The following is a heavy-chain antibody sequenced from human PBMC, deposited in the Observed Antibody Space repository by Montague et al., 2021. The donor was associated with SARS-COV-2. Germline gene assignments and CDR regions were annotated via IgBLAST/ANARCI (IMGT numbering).Heavy chain of an antibody. CDR1: GASFSAYY. Sequence: SETLSLTCAVYGASFSAYYWSWIRQPPGKGLEWTGQIYHSGSTNYNPSLKSRVTILVDTSKNQFSLKLSSVTAADTAVYYCARGQPAAVTFYGIWNGQRANYYYMDVWAKGTTVTVSS. V-gene: IGHV4-34*01. CDR2: IYHSGST. CDR3: ARGQPAAVTFYGIWNGQRANYYYMDV. D-gene: IGHD3-3*01. J-gene: IGHJ6*03.